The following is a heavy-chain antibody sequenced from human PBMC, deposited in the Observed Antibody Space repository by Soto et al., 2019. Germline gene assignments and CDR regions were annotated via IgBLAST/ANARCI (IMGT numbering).Heavy chain of an antibody. V-gene: IGHV3-23*01. J-gene: IGHJ4*02. CDR2: MSDSGGRA. D-gene: IGHD3-10*01. Sequence: GGSLRLSCAASGFAFSTYAMSWVRQAPGKGLEWVSTMSDSGGRAYYAASVKGRFTISRDNSKNTLYLLMNSLRAEDTALYYCAKFHGSGTYYNFPDYWGQGTLVTVSS. CDR1: GFAFSTYA. CDR3: AKFHGSGTYYNFPDY.